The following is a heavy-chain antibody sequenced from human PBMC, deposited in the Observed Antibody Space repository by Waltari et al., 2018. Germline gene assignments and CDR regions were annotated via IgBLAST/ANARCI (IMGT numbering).Heavy chain of an antibody. J-gene: IGHJ4*02. D-gene: IGHD6-13*01. V-gene: IGHV3-23*01. CDR1: GFTFSIYP. Sequence: EVQLLESGGGLVQPGGSLRLSCAASGFTFSIYPMTWVRQAPGKGLEWVSGITSSGGSTYYAASVKGRFTISRDSSRNTLHLQMNSLRAEDTAIYYCTKWLTAAGTGWFDCWGQGTLVTVSS. CDR3: TKWLTAAGTGWFDC. CDR2: ITSSGGST.